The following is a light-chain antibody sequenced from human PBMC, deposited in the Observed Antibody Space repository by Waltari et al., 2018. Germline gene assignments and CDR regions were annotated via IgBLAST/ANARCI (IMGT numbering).Light chain of an antibody. CDR2: EVS. CDR3: SSYTSSSSVV. V-gene: IGLV2-14*01. CDR1: SLHFGGYNY. Sequence: QSALTQPASVSGSPGQPLTISCTGTSLHFGGYNYVSWYQQHPGKAPKLMLYEVSNRPSGVSNRFSGSKSGNTASLTISGLQAEDEADYYCSSYTSSSSVVFGGGTKLTVL. J-gene: IGLJ2*01.